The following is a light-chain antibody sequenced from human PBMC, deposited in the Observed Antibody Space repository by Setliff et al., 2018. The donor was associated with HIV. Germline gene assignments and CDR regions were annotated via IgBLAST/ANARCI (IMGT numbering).Light chain of an antibody. CDR2: GNS. Sequence: QSVLTQPPSVSGAPGQRVTISCTGSSSNIGAGHDVHWYQQLPGTAPKLLLYGNSYRPSGLPDRFSGSKSGTSASQAITGLQAEDEADYYCQSYDSSLSGSVFGGGTKVTVL. J-gene: IGLJ3*02. CDR1: SSNIGAGHD. V-gene: IGLV1-40*01. CDR3: QSYDSSLSGSV.